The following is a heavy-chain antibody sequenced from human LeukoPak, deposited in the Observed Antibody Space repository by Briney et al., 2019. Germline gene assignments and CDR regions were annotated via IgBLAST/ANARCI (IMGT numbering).Heavy chain of an antibody. Sequence: GGSLRLSCAASGFTFSSYGMSWVRQAPGKGLEWVSAISGSGGSTYYADSVKGRFTISRDNSKNTLYLQMNSLRAEDTAVYYCAKDRRGYYYDSSGYSHYWGQGTLVTVSS. CDR2: ISGSGGST. J-gene: IGHJ4*02. V-gene: IGHV3-23*01. CDR1: GFTFSSYG. D-gene: IGHD3-22*01. CDR3: AKDRRGYYYDSSGYSHY.